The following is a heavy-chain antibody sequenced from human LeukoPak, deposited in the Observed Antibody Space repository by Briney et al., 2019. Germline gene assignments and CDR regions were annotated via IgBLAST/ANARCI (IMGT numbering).Heavy chain of an antibody. CDR2: IFYSGST. CDR3: ARNYYGSGSYSYYYYYYYMDV. Sequence: SETLSLTCTVSGGSISTSSYYWGWVRQPPGKGLEWIGNIFYSGSTYYSPSLKSRVTISLDTSRNQFSLKLNSVTAADTAVYYCARNYYGSGSYSYYYYYYYMDVWGKGTTVTISS. CDR1: GGSISTSSYY. V-gene: IGHV4-39*07. J-gene: IGHJ6*03. D-gene: IGHD3-10*01.